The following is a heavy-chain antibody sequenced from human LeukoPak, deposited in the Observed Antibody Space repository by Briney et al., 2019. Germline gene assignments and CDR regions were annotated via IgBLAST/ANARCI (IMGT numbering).Heavy chain of an antibody. CDR3: AKDPNGDYVGAFDM. D-gene: IGHD4-17*01. V-gene: IGHV3-23*01. CDR2: ISGSGGST. Sequence: GGSLRLSCAASGFTVSTNYMTWVRQAPGKGLEWVSAISGSGGSTYYADSVKGRFTISRDNSKNTLYMQMNSLRAEDTAVYYCAKDPNGDYVGAFDMWGQGTMVTVSS. CDR1: GFTVSTNY. J-gene: IGHJ3*02.